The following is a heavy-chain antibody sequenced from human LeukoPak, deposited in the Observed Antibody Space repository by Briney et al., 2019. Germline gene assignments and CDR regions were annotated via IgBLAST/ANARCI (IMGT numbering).Heavy chain of an antibody. CDR1: GGSISSSSYY. CDR3: ARTPRYCSSTSCYTIGY. D-gene: IGHD2-2*02. CDR2: IYYSGST. J-gene: IGHJ4*02. V-gene: IGHV4-39*01. Sequence: SETLSLTCTVSGGSISSSSYYWGWIRQPPGKGLEWIGSIYYSGSTYYNPSLKSRVTISVDTSKNQFSLKLSSVTAADTAVYYCARTPRYCSSTSCYTIGYWGQGTLVTVSS.